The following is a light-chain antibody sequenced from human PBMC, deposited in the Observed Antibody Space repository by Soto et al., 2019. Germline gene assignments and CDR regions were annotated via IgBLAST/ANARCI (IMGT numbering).Light chain of an antibody. CDR3: QQYGRTPLT. CDR2: GAS. Sequence: IVLSLSPGTLSLSPWKSTTLSCSASQSVNSRYLAWYQQQGGQAPRLLIDGASRRATSIPDRFSGSGSGKDFPLTISRLEPEDSALYYCQQYGRTPLTFGQGTKVDIK. J-gene: IGKJ1*01. V-gene: IGKV3-20*01. CDR1: QSVNSRY.